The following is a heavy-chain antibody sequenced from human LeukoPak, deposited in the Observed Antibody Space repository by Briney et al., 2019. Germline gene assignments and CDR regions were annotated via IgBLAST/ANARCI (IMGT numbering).Heavy chain of an antibody. CDR2: ISGSGGST. J-gene: IGHJ4*02. V-gene: IGHV3-23*01. CDR1: GFAFSSYG. CDR3: ARAEGSSGWFPYYFDY. D-gene: IGHD6-19*01. Sequence: GGSLRLSCAASGFAFSSYGMSWVRQAPGKGLEWVSAISGSGGSTYYADSVKGRFTISRDNSKNTLYLQMNSLRAEDTAVYYCARAEGSSGWFPYYFDYWGQGTLVTVSS.